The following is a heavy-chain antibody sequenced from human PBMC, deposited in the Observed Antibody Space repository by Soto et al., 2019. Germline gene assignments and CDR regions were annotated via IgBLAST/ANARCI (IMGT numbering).Heavy chain of an antibody. CDR1: GGSITSYY. J-gene: IGHJ3*02. V-gene: IGHV4-59*01. CDR2: IYYSGST. Sequence: SETLSLTCSVSGGSITSYYWSWIRQPPGKGLEWIAYIYYSGSTSYNPSLKSRVSISLDTSKNQISLKLSSLTAADTAVYYCARTYDGSGPNSGGYGFDIWGQGTMVTVSS. CDR3: ARTYDGSGPNSGGYGFDI. D-gene: IGHD3-22*01.